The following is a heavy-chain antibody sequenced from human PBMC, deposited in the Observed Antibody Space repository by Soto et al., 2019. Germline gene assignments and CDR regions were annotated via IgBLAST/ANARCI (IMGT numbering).Heavy chain of an antibody. D-gene: IGHD3-3*01. V-gene: IGHV4-59*01. J-gene: IGHJ5*02. CDR2: IYYSGST. Sequence: SSETLSLTCTVSGGSISSYYWSWIRQPPGKGLEWIEYIYYSGSTNYNPSLKSRVTISVDTSKNQFSLKLSSVTAADTAVYYCARGGGGITIFGVVTDNWFDPWGQGTLVTVSS. CDR3: ARGGGGITIFGVVTDNWFDP. CDR1: GGSISSYY.